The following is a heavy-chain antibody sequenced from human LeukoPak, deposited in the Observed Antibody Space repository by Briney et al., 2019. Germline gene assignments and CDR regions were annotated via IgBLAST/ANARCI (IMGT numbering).Heavy chain of an antibody. J-gene: IGHJ6*03. V-gene: IGHV3-23*01. CDR1: GFTFDSYG. CDR3: AKGSSFGLGYYYYTDV. Sequence: GGSLRLSCVGFGFTFDSYGMSWVRQAPGKGLEWVSDISASGGSTYYADSVKGRFTISRDNSKNTLSLQMNRLSAEDTAVYYCAKGSSFGLGYYYYTDVWGNGTTVAVSS. D-gene: IGHD5-18*01. CDR2: ISASGGST.